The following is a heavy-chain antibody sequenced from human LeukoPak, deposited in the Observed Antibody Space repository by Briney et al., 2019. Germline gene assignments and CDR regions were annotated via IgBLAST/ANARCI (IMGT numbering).Heavy chain of an antibody. CDR3: ARDKAGPIGGVDY. J-gene: IGHJ4*02. V-gene: IGHV4-39*07. CDR1: GGPISSSSYY. D-gene: IGHD3-16*01. Sequence: SETLSLTCTVSGGPISSSSYYWGWIRQPPGKGLEWIGSIYYSGSTYYNPSLESRVTISVDTSKNQFSLKLSSVTAADTAVYYCARDKAGPIGGVDYWGQGTLVTVSS. CDR2: IYYSGST.